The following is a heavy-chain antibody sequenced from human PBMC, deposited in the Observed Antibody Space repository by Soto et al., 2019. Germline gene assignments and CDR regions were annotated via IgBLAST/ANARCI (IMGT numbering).Heavy chain of an antibody. V-gene: IGHV3-23*01. D-gene: IGHD1-7*01. J-gene: IGHJ4*02. CDR1: GFTFASYF. CDR3: AHGETTRIGDFDY. CDR2: IRGSGDGT. Sequence: EVQLLESGGGLVQPGGSLRLSCAASGFTFASYFMSWVRQAPGKGLEWVSAIRGSGDGTYYADSVKGRFTISRDNSENPLYLQMNSLRAEDTAVYYWAHGETTRIGDFDYWGQGTLVTVSS.